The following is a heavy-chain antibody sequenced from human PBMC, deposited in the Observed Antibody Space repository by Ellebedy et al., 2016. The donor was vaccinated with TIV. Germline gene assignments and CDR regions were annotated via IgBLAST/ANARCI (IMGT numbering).Heavy chain of an antibody. Sequence: GESLKISCAASGFTFSGYYMSWFRQAPGKGPEWVSYISYSGDLMYYADSVKGRFTTSRDNAENSLYLQMNSVRAEDTAVFYCAKDNGGQRGDFFDYWGQGTLVTVSS. CDR1: GFTFSGYY. J-gene: IGHJ4*02. CDR3: AKDNGGQRGDFFDY. CDR2: ISYSGDLM. D-gene: IGHD4-23*01. V-gene: IGHV3-11*01.